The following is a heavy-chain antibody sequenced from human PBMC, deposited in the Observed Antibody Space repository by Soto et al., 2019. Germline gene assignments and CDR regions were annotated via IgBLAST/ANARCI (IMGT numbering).Heavy chain of an antibody. CDR1: GYTFTSYA. Sequence: AAVKVSCKPSGYTFTSYAMHWVRQAPGQRLEWMGWINAGNGNTKYSQKFQGRVTITRDTSASTAYMELSSLRSEDTAVYYCARKCVQYCSGGSCYFYYYYGLDGWGHGSTVPVS. D-gene: IGHD2-15*01. J-gene: IGHJ6*02. CDR2: INAGNGNT. CDR3: ARKCVQYCSGGSCYFYYYYGLDG. V-gene: IGHV1-3*01.